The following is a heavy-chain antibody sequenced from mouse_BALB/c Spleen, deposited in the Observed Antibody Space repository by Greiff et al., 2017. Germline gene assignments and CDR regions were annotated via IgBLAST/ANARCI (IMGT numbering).Heavy chain of an antibody. CDR1: EYEFPSHD. CDR3: ARHGYGNYFAWFAY. V-gene: IGHV5-2*01. J-gene: IGHJ3*01. CDR2: INSDGGST. Sequence: DVKLVESGGGLVQPGESLKLSCESNEYEFPSHDMSWVRKTPEKRLELVAAINSDGGSTYYPDTMERRFIISRDNTKKTLYLQMSSLRSEDTALYYCARHGYGNYFAWFAYWGQGTLVTVSA. D-gene: IGHD2-1*01.